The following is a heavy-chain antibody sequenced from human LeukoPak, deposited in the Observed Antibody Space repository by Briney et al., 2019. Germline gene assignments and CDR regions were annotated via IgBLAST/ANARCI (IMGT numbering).Heavy chain of an antibody. D-gene: IGHD3-22*01. CDR3: ARSYDSSGLGVY. CDR1: GGTFSSYA. Sequence: SVKVSCKASGGTFSSYAISWVRQAPGQGREWMGGIIPIFGTANYAQKFQGRVTITADESTSTAYMELSSLRSEDTAVYYCARSYDSSGLGVYWGQGTLVTVSS. J-gene: IGHJ4*02. V-gene: IGHV1-69*13. CDR2: IIPIFGTA.